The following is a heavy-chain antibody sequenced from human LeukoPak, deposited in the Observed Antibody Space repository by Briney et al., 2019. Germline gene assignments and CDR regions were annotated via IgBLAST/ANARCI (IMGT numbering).Heavy chain of an antibody. CDR3: ARGYGYGFDY. J-gene: IGHJ4*02. Sequence: SQTLALTCAISGDSFSSNSAAWDWLRQSPSRGLEGLRRTYYRSKWYNDYAVSVKSLITVNSDTSKNPFSLQLNSVTPEDTAVYYCARGYGYGFDYWGQGTLVTVSS. D-gene: IGHD5-18*01. CDR1: GDSFSSNSAA. CDR2: TYYRSKWYN. V-gene: IGHV6-1*01.